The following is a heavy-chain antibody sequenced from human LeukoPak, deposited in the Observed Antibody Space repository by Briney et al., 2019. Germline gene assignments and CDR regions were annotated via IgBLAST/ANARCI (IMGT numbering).Heavy chain of an antibody. D-gene: IGHD6-19*01. Sequence: GGSLRLSCAASGFTFSTYSMNWVRQAPGKGLEWVGFIRSKAYGGTTQYAASVKGRFTISRDDSKSIAYLQMNSLNTEDTAVYYCTRDAEDRSGWYLDYWGQGTLVTVSS. CDR3: TRDAEDRSGWYLDY. CDR1: GFTFSTYS. CDR2: IRSKAYGGTT. J-gene: IGHJ4*02. V-gene: IGHV3-49*04.